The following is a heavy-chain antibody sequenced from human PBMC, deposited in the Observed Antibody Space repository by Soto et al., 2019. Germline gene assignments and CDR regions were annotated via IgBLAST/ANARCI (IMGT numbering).Heavy chain of an antibody. V-gene: IGHV3-30*18. J-gene: IGHJ3*02. CDR2: ISYDGSNK. D-gene: IGHD2-21*01. Sequence: GGSLRLSSAASGFHFSSYGMHWVRQAPGKGLEWVAVISYDGSNKYYADSVKGRFTISRDNSKNTLYLQMNSLRAEDTAVYYCAKMIGEHDAFDIWGQGTMVTVSS. CDR3: AKMIGEHDAFDI. CDR1: GFHFSSYG.